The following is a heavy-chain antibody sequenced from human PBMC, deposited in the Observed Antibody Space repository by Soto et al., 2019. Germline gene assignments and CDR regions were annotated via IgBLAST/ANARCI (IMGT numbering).Heavy chain of an antibody. J-gene: IGHJ4*02. CDR1: GGSISSGGYS. Sequence: PSETLSLTCAVSGGSISSGGYSWSWIRQPPGKGLEWIGYIYHSGSTYYNPSLKSRVTISVDRSKNQFSLKLSSVTAADTAVYYCAAETYYHGSSGDFDYWGQGTLVT. CDR3: AAETYYHGSSGDFDY. CDR2: IYHSGST. D-gene: IGHD3-22*01. V-gene: IGHV4-30-2*01.